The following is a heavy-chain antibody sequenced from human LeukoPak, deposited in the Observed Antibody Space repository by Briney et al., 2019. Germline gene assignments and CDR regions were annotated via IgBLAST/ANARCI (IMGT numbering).Heavy chain of an antibody. CDR2: IRYDGSNK. J-gene: IGHJ4*02. Sequence: PGGSLRLSCAASGFTFSSYGMHWVRQAPGKGLEWVAFIRYDGSNKYYADSVKGRFTISRDNSKNTLYLQMNSLRAEDTAVYYCANWGSYYYDSSGYYRDDYWGQGTLVTVSS. CDR1: GFTFSSYG. CDR3: ANWGSYYYDSSGYYRDDY. V-gene: IGHV3-30*02. D-gene: IGHD3-22*01.